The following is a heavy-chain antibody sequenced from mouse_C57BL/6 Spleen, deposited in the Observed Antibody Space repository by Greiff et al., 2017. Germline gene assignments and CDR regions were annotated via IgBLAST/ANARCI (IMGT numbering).Heavy chain of an antibody. CDR1: GYTFTDYE. CDR2: IDPATGGT. J-gene: IGHJ2*01. V-gene: IGHV1-15*01. Sequence: QVQLQQSGAELVRPGASVTLSCKASGYTFTDYEMHWVKQTPVHGLAWIGAIDPATGGTAYNQKFKGKAILTADKSSSPAYMELRSLTSEDSAVYYCTDYDEGAYYFDYWGQGTTLTVSS. CDR3: TDYDEGAYYFDY. D-gene: IGHD2-4*01.